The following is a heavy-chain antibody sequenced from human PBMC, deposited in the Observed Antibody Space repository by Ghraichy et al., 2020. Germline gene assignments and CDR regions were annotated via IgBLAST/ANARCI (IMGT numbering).Heavy chain of an antibody. V-gene: IGHV3-23*01. CDR3: AIHSARSDYDILTGYSTSLWYYFDY. CDR1: GFTFSSYA. D-gene: IGHD3-9*01. Sequence: GGSLRLSCAASGFTFSSYAMSWVRQAPGKGLEWVSAISGSGGSTYYADSVKGRFTISRDNSKNTLYLQMNSLRAEDTAVYYCAIHSARSDYDILTGYSTSLWYYFDYWGQGTLVTVSS. J-gene: IGHJ4*02. CDR2: ISGSGGST.